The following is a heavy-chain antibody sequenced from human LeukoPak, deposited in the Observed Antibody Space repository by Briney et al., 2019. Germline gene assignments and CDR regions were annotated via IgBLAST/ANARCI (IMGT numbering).Heavy chain of an antibody. D-gene: IGHD6-19*01. CDR3: ARGKGIAVSSFDY. Sequence: QPGGSLRLSCAASGFTFSSYAMSWVRQVPGKGLEWVSGISGSGGSTYYADSAKGRCTISRDNSKNTLSLQMNSLRAEDTALYYCARGKGIAVSSFDYWGQGTLVTVSS. V-gene: IGHV3-23*01. J-gene: IGHJ4*02. CDR2: ISGSGGST. CDR1: GFTFSSYA.